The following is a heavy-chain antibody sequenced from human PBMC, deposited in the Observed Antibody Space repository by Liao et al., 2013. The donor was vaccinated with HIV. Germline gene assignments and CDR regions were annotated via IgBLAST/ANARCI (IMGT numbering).Heavy chain of an antibody. D-gene: IGHD3-16*01. CDR1: GGSINSGNYY. Sequence: QVHLQESGPGLVKPSQTLSLTCTVSGGSINSGNYYWSWIRQPAGKGLEWIGRIFTSGSTNYNPSLKSRVTISLDTSKNQFSLNLNSVTAADTAVYYCARLGVRIVLGLADYWGQGTLVTVSS. CDR2: IFTSGST. J-gene: IGHJ4*02. V-gene: IGHV4-61*02. CDR3: ARLGVRIVLGLADY.